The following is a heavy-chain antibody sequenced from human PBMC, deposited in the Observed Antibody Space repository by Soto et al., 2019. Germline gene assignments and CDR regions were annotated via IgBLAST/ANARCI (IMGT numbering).Heavy chain of an antibody. D-gene: IGHD6-13*01. CDR3: VRPYYSSSWFSFDR. CDR1: GFDFGDYY. Sequence: LRLSCTGSGFDFGDYYMSWIRQAPGKGLEWVSYIDSGDGTTYYTDSVKGRFTISRDNAKKTVYLQMSSLRVEDTALYYCVRPYYSSSWFSFDRWGQGILVTVSS. J-gene: IGHJ4*02. CDR2: IDSGDGTT. V-gene: IGHV3-11*01.